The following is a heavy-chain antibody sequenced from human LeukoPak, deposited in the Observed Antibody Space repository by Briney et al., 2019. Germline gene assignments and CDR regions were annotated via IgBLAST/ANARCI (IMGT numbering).Heavy chain of an antibody. CDR3: ARELERGFDP. Sequence: GSLRLSCAASGFTFSSYAMSWIRQPPGKGLEWIGEINHSGSTNYNPSLKSRVTISIDTSKNQFSLKLSSVTAADTAVYYCARELERGFDPWGQGTLVTVSS. CDR2: INHSGST. V-gene: IGHV4-34*01. J-gene: IGHJ5*02. D-gene: IGHD1-1*01. CDR1: GFTFSSYA.